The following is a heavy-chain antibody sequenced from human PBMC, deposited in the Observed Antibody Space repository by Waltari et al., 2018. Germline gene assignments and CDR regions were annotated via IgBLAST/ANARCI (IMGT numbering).Heavy chain of an antibody. D-gene: IGHD3-10*01. V-gene: IGHV3-23*01. CDR2: ISADGRDI. CDR1: EFTFSNYD. J-gene: IGHJ4*02. Sequence: EVQLLESGGGLVRPGGSLRLSCAASEFTFSNYDMNWVRQTPAKGLEWVSTISADGRDIYYADSVRGRFVISRDNSKGTLFLDMSGLGVEDTALYYCVRRVQGDWWGQGTLVTVSS. CDR3: VRRVQGDW.